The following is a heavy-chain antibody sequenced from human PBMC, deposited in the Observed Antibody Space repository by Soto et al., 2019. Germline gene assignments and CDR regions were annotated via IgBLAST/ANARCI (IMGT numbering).Heavy chain of an antibody. D-gene: IGHD2-21*02. Sequence: SVKVSFKASCYSFTTYGMTWVRQAPGQGLEWMGWISTDKGNTKYAQNFQSRATLTTDTSTSTAYMELRSLRSDDTAVYYCARDRDWNLDYWGQGTLVTVSS. V-gene: IGHV1-18*01. J-gene: IGHJ4*02. CDR3: ARDRDWNLDY. CDR1: CYSFTTYG. CDR2: ISTDKGNT.